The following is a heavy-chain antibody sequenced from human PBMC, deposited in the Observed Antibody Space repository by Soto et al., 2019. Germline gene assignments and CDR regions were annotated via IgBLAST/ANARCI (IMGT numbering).Heavy chain of an antibody. CDR3: ARDRVGAVAGPDY. V-gene: IGHV3-11*05. D-gene: IGHD6-19*01. Sequence: QVQLVESGGGLVKPGGSLRLSCAASGFTFSDYYMSWLRQAPGKGLEWVSYISSSSSYTNYADSVKGRFTISRDNAKNSLYLQMNSLRAEDTAVYYCARDRVGAVAGPDYWGQGTLVTVSS. J-gene: IGHJ4*02. CDR2: ISSSSSYT. CDR1: GFTFSDYY.